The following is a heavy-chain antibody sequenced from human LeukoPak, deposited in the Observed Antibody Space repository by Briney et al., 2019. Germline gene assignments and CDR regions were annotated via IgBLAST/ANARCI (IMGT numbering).Heavy chain of an antibody. CDR1: GVSINSSSYY. CDR2: IYYSGST. Sequence: SETLSLTCTVSGVSINSSSYYWGWIRQPPGKGLEWIGSIYYSGSTYYNPSLKSRVTISVDTSKNQFSLKLSSVTAADTAVYYCARQDIVGAFDIWGQGTMVTVSS. J-gene: IGHJ3*02. V-gene: IGHV4-39*01. D-gene: IGHD2-15*01. CDR3: ARQDIVGAFDI.